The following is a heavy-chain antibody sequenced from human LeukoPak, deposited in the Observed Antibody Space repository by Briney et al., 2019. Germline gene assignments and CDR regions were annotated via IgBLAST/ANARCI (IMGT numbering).Heavy chain of an antibody. V-gene: IGHV3-73*01. D-gene: IGHD5-18*01. CDR1: GFTFSGSA. Sequence: GGSLKLSCAASGFTFSGSAMHWVRQASGKGLEWVGRIRSKANSYATAYAASVKGRFTISRDDSKNTLYLQMNSLRAEDTAVYYCAKDRRIQLWLGFDYWGQGTLVTVPS. CDR3: AKDRRIQLWLGFDY. J-gene: IGHJ4*02. CDR2: IRSKANSYAT.